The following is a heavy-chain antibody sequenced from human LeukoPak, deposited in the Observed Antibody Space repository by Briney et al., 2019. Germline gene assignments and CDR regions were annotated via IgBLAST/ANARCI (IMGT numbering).Heavy chain of an antibody. Sequence: PSETLSLTCTVSGGSISSSSYYWGWIRQPPGKGLEWIGSIYYSGSTYYNPSLKSRVTISVDTSKNQFSLKLSSVTAAETAVYYCARPQSGYSSSWYVYWGQGTLVTVSS. CDR3: ARPQSGYSSSWYVY. D-gene: IGHD6-13*01. V-gene: IGHV4-39*01. CDR2: IYYSGST. CDR1: GGSISSSSYY. J-gene: IGHJ4*02.